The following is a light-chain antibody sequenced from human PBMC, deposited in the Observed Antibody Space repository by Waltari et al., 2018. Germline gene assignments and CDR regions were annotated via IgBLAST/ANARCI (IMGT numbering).Light chain of an antibody. CDR1: QGISNS. J-gene: IGKJ4*01. Sequence: DIQMTQSPSSLSASVGDRVTITCRASQGISNSLAWYQQKPGKAPKLLLYAASRLENGGPSRFSGSGAGTDYTLTISSLQPEDFATYYCQQYYSIAGNFGGGTKVEIK. CDR3: QQYYSIAGN. CDR2: AAS. V-gene: IGKV1-NL1*01.